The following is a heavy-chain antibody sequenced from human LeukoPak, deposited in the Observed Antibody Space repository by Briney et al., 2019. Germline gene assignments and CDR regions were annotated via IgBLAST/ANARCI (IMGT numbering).Heavy chain of an antibody. CDR2: IYYSGST. J-gene: IGHJ4*02. D-gene: IGHD6-19*01. CDR3: ARHSTAWYEAGY. Sequence: SETLSLTCTVSGGSISAYYWSWIRKPPGKGLEWIGYIYYSGSTNYNPSLKSRVTISVDTSENHFSLMLSSVTAADTAVYYCARHSTAWYEAGYWGQGTLVTVSS. CDR1: GGSISAYY. V-gene: IGHV4-59*08.